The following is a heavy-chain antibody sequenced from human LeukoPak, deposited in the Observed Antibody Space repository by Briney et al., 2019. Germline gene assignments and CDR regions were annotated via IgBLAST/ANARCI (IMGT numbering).Heavy chain of an antibody. V-gene: IGHV4-39*07. D-gene: IGHD2-15*01. CDR1: GGSISSSSYY. CDR2: IYYSGST. J-gene: IGHJ4*02. CDR3: AGELLGFDY. Sequence: NSSETLSLTCTVSGGSISSSSYYWGWLRQPPGKGLEWIGSIYYSGSTYYNPSLKSRVTISVDTSKNQFSLKLSSVTAADTAVYYCAGELLGFDYWGQGTLVTVSS.